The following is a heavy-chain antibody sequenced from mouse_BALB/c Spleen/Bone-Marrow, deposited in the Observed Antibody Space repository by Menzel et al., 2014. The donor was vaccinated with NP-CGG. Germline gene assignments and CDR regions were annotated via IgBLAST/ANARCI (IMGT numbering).Heavy chain of an antibody. J-gene: IGHJ4*01. V-gene: IGHV1-80*01. Sequence: VKLQESGAELVRPGSSVKISCKASGYAFSSYWMNWVKQRPGQGLEWIGQIYPGDGDTNYNGKFKDKATLTADKSSGTAYMKLSSLTSEDCAVYFCARWIATVGAHYVMDYWGQGTSVTVSS. CDR3: ARWIATVGAHYVMDY. D-gene: IGHD1-1*01. CDR1: GYAFSSYW. CDR2: IYPGDGDT.